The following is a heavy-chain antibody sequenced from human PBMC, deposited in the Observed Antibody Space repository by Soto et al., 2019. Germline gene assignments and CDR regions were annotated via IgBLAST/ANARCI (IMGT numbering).Heavy chain of an antibody. J-gene: IGHJ4*02. CDR1: GFTFSSYA. CDR2: ISGSGSTI. Sequence: GGSLRLSCAASGFTFSSYAMSWVRQAPGEGLEWVSAISGSGSTIYYADSVKGRFTISRDNAKNTLYLQMNSLRAEDTAVYYCARWSWYISDYWGQGTLVTVSS. D-gene: IGHD6-13*01. V-gene: IGHV3-23*01. CDR3: ARWSWYISDY.